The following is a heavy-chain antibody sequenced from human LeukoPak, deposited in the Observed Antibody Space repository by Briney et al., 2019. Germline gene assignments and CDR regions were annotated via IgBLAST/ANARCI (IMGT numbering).Heavy chain of an antibody. J-gene: IGHJ4*02. CDR2: VFYNGNN. Sequence: SETLSLTCTVSGGSISSYYWSWLRQSPGKGLEWIGYVFYNGNNDYNPSLKSRVTASMDTAKNQFSLRLTSVTTSDTAVYYCARGTIALAGIFDYWGLGALVTVSS. V-gene: IGHV4-59*01. CDR1: GGSISSYY. D-gene: IGHD6-19*01. CDR3: ARGTIALAGIFDY.